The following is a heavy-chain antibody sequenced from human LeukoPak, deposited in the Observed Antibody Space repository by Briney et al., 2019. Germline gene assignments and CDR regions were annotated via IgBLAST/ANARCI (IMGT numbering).Heavy chain of an antibody. V-gene: IGHV3-11*05. J-gene: IGHJ4*02. Sequence: GGSLRLSCAASGFTFSDSSMSWIRQAPGPGLEWVSYISSSSSDTNYADSVKGRFTISRDNAKSSLYLQMSSLRAEDTAVYYCARGHTILTHWGQGTLVTVSS. CDR3: ARGHTILTH. CDR1: GFTFSDSS. CDR2: ISSSSSDT. D-gene: IGHD5-24*01.